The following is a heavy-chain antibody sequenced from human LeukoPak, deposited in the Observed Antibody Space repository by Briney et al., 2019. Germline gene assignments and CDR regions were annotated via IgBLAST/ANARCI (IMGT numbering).Heavy chain of an antibody. J-gene: IGHJ4*02. CDR3: ARVRLGVLEDYFDY. CDR1: GFTVSSYY. Sequence: PLGALRLSRAASGFTVSSYYMSGVRPPPRKGVEGVSMIYDGGATYYADSVKGRFAISRDNSKNTLYLQMNSLRAEDTAVYYCARVRLGVLEDYFDYWGQGTLVTVSS. CDR2: IYDGGAT. V-gene: IGHV3-53*01. D-gene: IGHD1-1*01.